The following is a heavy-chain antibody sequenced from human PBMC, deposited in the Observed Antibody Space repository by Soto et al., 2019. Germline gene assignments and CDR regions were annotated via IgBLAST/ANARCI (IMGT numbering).Heavy chain of an antibody. Sequence: SGPTLVNPTQTLTLTCTFSGFSLSTSGMCVSWIRQPPGKALEWLARIDWDDDKYYSTSLKTRLTISKDTSKNQVVLTMTNMDPVDTATYYCARASTVHDFWSGYPSLHFDYWGQGTLVTVSS. CDR2: IDWDDDK. V-gene: IGHV2-70*11. CDR1: GFSLSTSGMC. D-gene: IGHD3-3*01. CDR3: ARASTVHDFWSGYPSLHFDY. J-gene: IGHJ4*02.